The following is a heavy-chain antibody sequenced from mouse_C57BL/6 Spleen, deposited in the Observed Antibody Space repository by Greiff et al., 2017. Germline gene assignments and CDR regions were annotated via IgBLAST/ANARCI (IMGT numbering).Heavy chain of an antibody. J-gene: IGHJ1*03. CDR1: GYSITSGYY. CDR2: ISYDGSN. V-gene: IGHV3-6*01. D-gene: IGHD1-1*01. CDR3: ASLITTVVATRYFDV. Sequence: EVKLQESGPGLVKPSQSLSLTCSVTGYSITSGYYWNWIRQFPGNKLEWMGYISYDGSNNYNPSLKNRISITRDTSKNQFFLKLNSVTTEDTATYYCASLITTVVATRYFDVWGTGTTVTVSS.